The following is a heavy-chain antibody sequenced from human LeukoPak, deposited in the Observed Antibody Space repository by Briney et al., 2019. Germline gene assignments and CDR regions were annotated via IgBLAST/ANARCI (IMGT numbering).Heavy chain of an antibody. CDR3: ARARRLKEEATLDY. Sequence: GGSLRLSCAASGFTFNTYTMNWVRQAPGKGLEWVSYISGSSGIIDYADSVRGRFTISRDNAKNSLYLQMNSLRAEDTAVYYCARARRLKEEATLDYWGQGTLVTVSS. CDR1: GFTFNTYT. J-gene: IGHJ4*02. CDR2: ISGSSGII. V-gene: IGHV3-48*01.